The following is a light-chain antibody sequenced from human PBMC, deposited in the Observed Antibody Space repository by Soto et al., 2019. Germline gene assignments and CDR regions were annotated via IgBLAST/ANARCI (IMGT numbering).Light chain of an antibody. CDR1: QSVSTD. Sequence: EIVMTQSPATLSVSPWERATLSCRASQSVSTDLAWYQQKPGQAPRLLIYDASKRATDIPDRFSGSGSGTDFTLTISSLEPEDFAVYYCQQRSNWGITFGPGTKVDIK. CDR2: DAS. CDR3: QQRSNWGIT. V-gene: IGKV3-11*01. J-gene: IGKJ3*01.